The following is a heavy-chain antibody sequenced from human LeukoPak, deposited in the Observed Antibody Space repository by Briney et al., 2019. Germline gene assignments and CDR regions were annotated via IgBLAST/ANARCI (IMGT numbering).Heavy chain of an antibody. CDR2: ISGSGGST. CDR3: ARDYQRDSSGYPYYFDY. V-gene: IGHV3-23*01. D-gene: IGHD3-22*01. CDR1: GFTFSSYA. Sequence: AGGSLRLSCAASGFTFSSYAMSWVRQAPGKGLEWVSPISGSGGSTYYADSVKGRFTISRDNSKNTLYLQMNSLRAEDRAVYYCARDYQRDSSGYPYYFDYWGQGTLVTVSS. J-gene: IGHJ4*02.